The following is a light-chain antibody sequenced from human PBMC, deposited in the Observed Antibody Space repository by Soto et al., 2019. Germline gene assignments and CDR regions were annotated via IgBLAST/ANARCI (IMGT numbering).Light chain of an antibody. CDR3: QQYNRYGT. J-gene: IGKJ1*01. Sequence: DIQMTQSPSTLSASVGDIVTITCRASQSISSWLAWYQQKPGKAPKLLIYDASSLESGVPSRFSGSGSGTEFTLTISSLQPDDFATYYCQQYNRYGTFGQGTKVDIK. CDR2: DAS. CDR1: QSISSW. V-gene: IGKV1-5*01.